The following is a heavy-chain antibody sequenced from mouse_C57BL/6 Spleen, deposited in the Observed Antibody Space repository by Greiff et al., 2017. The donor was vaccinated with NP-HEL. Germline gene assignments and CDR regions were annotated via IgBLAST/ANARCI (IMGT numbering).Heavy chain of an antibody. D-gene: IGHD1-1*01. V-gene: IGHV1-64*01. CDR1: GYTFTSYW. CDR2: IHPNSGST. J-gene: IGHJ4*01. CDR3: ARPVVAYYYAMDY. Sequence: VQLQQSGAELVKPGASVKLSCKASGYTFTSYWMHWVKQRPGQGLEWIGMIHPNSGSTNYNEKFKSKATLTVDKSSSTAYMQLSSLTSEDSAVYYCARPVVAYYYAMDYWGQGTSVTVSS.